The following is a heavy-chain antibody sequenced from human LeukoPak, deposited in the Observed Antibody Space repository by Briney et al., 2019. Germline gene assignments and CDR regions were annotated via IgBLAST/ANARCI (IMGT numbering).Heavy chain of an antibody. J-gene: IGHJ4*02. CDR2: INPDRGGT. V-gene: IGHV1-2*02. Sequence: ASVKVSCKSPGNTFAGHNIHWMRQAPGQGLELMGWINPDRGGTDYARQFQGRVTMTSDTSIRAAYMELSSLVSEDSAVYFCAISIQAAAIPAFDYWGQGTLVTVSS. CDR3: AISIQAAAIPAFDY. CDR1: GNTFAGHN. D-gene: IGHD6-25*01.